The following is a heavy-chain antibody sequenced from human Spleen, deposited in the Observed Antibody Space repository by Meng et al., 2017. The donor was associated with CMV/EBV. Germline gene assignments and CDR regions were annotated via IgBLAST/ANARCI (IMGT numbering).Heavy chain of an antibody. CDR3: AKARNYDCTGTSCPLCD. Sequence: ISTSNWWSWVRQPPGKGLEWIGEVYHSGYTNYNPSLKSRVTMSVDRSKNQFSLKLSSVTPEDTAVYFCAKARNYDCTGTSCPLCDWGQGTLVTVSS. CDR2: VYHSGYT. CDR1: ISTSNW. J-gene: IGHJ4*02. V-gene: IGHV4-4*01. D-gene: IGHD2-2*01.